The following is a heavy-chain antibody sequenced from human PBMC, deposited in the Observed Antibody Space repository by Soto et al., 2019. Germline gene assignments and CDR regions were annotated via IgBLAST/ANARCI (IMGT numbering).Heavy chain of an antibody. Sequence: GGSLRLSCAASGFTFSDYYMSWIRQAPGKGLEWVSYISSSGSTIYYADSVKGRFTISRDNAKNSLYLQMNSLRAEDTAVYYCATPVNNWNYVDYWGQGTLVTVSS. V-gene: IGHV3-11*01. D-gene: IGHD1-20*01. CDR2: ISSSGSTI. CDR3: ATPVNNWNYVDY. J-gene: IGHJ4*02. CDR1: GFTFSDYY.